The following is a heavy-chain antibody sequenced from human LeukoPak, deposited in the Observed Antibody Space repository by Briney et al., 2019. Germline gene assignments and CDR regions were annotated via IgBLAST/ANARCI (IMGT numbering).Heavy chain of an antibody. Sequence: GGSLRLSCAASGFTFSSYAMHWVRQAPGKGLEWVAVISYDGSNKYYADSVKGRFTISRDNSKNTLYLQMNSLRAGDTAVYYCARSQGAVPYWGQGTLVTVSS. CDR2: ISYDGSNK. J-gene: IGHJ4*02. CDR1: GFTFSSYA. CDR3: ARSQGAVPY. D-gene: IGHD6-6*01. V-gene: IGHV3-30*04.